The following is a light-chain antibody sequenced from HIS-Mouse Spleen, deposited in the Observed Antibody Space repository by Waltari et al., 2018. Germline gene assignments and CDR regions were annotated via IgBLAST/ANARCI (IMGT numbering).Light chain of an antibody. CDR2: EDS. CDR3: YSTDSSGNHRV. J-gene: IGLJ2*01. V-gene: IGLV3-10*01. Sequence: SYELTQPPSVSVSPGQTARITSSGDALPKKYAHWYQQKAGQAPVLVIYEDSKRPSGIPERFSGSSSGTMATLTISGAQVEDEADYYCYSTDSSGNHRVFGGGTKLTVL. CDR1: ALPKKY.